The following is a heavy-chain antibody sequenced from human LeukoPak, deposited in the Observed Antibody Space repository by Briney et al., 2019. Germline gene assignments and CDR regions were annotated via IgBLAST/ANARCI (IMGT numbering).Heavy chain of an antibody. CDR2: IYYSGST. CDR3: ARVTAVARGGWFDP. CDR1: GGSISSSSYY. J-gene: IGHJ5*02. V-gene: IGHV4-39*07. Sequence: SETLSLTCTVSGGSISSSSYYWGWIRQPPGKGLEWIGSIYYSGSTYYNPSLKSRVTISVDTSKNQFSPKLSSVTAADTAVYYCARVTAVARGGWFDPWGQGTLVTVSS. D-gene: IGHD6-19*01.